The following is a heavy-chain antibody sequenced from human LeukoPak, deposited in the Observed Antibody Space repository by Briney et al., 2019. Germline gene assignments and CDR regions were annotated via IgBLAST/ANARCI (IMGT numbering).Heavy chain of an antibody. V-gene: IGHV3-21*01. CDR1: GFTFSTYS. Sequence: GGSLRLSCSASGFTFSTYSMNWVRQAPGKGLEWVSFISSSSSYIYYADSVTGRFTISRDQAKNSLYLQMNSLRAEDTAVYYCARDPVGVRYSSGPGAKFDYWGQGTLVTVSS. J-gene: IGHJ4*02. CDR3: ARDPVGVRYSSGPGAKFDY. D-gene: IGHD6-19*01. CDR2: ISSSSSYI.